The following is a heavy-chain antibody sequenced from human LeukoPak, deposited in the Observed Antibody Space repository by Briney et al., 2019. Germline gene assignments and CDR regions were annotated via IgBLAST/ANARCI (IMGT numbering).Heavy chain of an antibody. Sequence: GGSLRLSCAASGFTVSSSYMSWVRQAPGKGLEWVSSISSSSSYIYYADSVKGRFTISRDNAKNSLYLQMNSQRAEDTAVYYCARDPISAYGEVWYFDLWGRGTLVTVSS. CDR1: GFTVSSSY. CDR3: ARDPISAYGEVWYFDL. CDR2: ISSSSSYI. V-gene: IGHV3-21*01. D-gene: IGHD4-17*01. J-gene: IGHJ2*01.